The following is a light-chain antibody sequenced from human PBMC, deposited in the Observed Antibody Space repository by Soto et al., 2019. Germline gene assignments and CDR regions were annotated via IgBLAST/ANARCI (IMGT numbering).Light chain of an antibody. V-gene: IGKV1-5*03. Sequence: DIQMTQSPSTLSASVGERVTITCRASQSISSWLAWYQQKPGKAPKLLIYKASSVESGVPSRFIGSGSGTEFTLTLSRLQPDDCAPYYCQQYHSYPLTFGQGTRLEIK. J-gene: IGKJ5*01. CDR1: QSISSW. CDR2: KAS. CDR3: QQYHSYPLT.